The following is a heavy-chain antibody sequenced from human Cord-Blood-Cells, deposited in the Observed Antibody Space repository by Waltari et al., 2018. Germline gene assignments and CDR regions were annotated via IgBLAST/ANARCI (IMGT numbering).Heavy chain of an antibody. V-gene: IGHV1-2*02. CDR3: AKNYDFWSGYYDAFDI. D-gene: IGHD3-3*01. J-gene: IGHJ3*02. Sequence: QVQLVQSGAEVKKPGASVTVSCKASGYTFTGYYMHWVRQAPGQGLEWMGWINPNSGGTNYAKKFQGRVTMTRDTSISTAYMELSRLRSDDTAVYYCAKNYDFWSGYYDAFDIWGQGTMVTVSS. CDR2: INPNSGGT. CDR1: GYTFTGYY.